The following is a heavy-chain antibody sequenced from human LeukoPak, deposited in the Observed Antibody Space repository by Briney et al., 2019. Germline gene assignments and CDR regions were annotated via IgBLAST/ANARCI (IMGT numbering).Heavy chain of an antibody. CDR1: GFSFSSYA. D-gene: IGHD3-22*01. V-gene: IGHV3-30-3*01. CDR3: ARVPGYDSSGSFDY. Sequence: GRSLRLSCAASGFSFSSYAMRWVRQAPGKGLEWVSVISYNGINKYYADSVKGRFTISRDNSKNTLYLQMNSLRAEDTAVYYCARVPGYDSSGSFDYWGQGTLVTVSS. CDR2: ISYNGINK. J-gene: IGHJ4*02.